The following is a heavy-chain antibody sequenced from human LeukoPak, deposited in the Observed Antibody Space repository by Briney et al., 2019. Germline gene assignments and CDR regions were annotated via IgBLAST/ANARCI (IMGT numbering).Heavy chain of an antibody. D-gene: IGHD5-18*01. Sequence: SETLSLTCTVSGGSISSYYWSWIRQPPGKGLEWIGYIYYSGSTNYNPSLKSRVTISVDTSKNQFSLKLSSVTAADTAVYYCARQGDVDTGFWYFDLWGRGTLVTVSS. J-gene: IGHJ2*01. CDR1: GGSISSYY. V-gene: IGHV4-59*08. CDR3: ARQGDVDTGFWYFDL. CDR2: IYYSGST.